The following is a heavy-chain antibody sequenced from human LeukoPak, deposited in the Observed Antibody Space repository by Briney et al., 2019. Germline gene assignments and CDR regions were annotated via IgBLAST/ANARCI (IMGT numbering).Heavy chain of an antibody. V-gene: IGHV4-59*01. Sequence: PSETLSLTCNVSGGSIRGYYWSWIRQPPGKGLEWIGYIYSSGSTNYNPSLKSRVTMSVDTSKNQFSLKVSSVTAADTAVYYCARVVGARGAFDIWGQGTMVTVSS. J-gene: IGHJ3*02. CDR1: GGSIRGYY. D-gene: IGHD1-26*01. CDR3: ARVVGARGAFDI. CDR2: IYSSGST.